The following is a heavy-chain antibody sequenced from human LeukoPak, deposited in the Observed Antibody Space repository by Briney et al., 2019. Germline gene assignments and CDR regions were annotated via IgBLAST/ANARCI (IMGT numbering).Heavy chain of an antibody. CDR2: INPSGGST. V-gene: IGHV1-46*01. CDR3: ARDYIPGGYYYYMDV. J-gene: IGHJ6*03. Sequence: ASVKVSCKASGSTFTNYGITWVRQAPGQGLEWMGIINPSGGSTSYAQKFQGRVTMTRDTSTSTVYMELSSLRSEDTAVYYCARDYIPGGYYYYMDVWGKGTTVTVSS. D-gene: IGHD3-10*01. CDR1: GSTFTNYG.